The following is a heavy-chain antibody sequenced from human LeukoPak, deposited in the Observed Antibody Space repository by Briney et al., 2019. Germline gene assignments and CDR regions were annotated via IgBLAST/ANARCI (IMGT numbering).Heavy chain of an antibody. Sequence: SETLSLTCTVSGGSISSYYWSWIRQPPGKGLEWIGYIFYSGCTNYNPSLKSRVTISVDTSKNQFSLKLSSVTAADTAVYYCARAPLRYFDWSSLHYFDCWGQGTLVTVSS. D-gene: IGHD3-9*01. CDR3: ARAPLRYFDWSSLHYFDC. J-gene: IGHJ4*02. CDR1: GGSISSYY. CDR2: IFYSGCT. V-gene: IGHV4-59*01.